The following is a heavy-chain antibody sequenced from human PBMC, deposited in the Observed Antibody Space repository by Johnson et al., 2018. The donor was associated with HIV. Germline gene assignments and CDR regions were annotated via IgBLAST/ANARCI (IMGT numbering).Heavy chain of an antibody. Sequence: VQLVESGGGLVQPGGSLRLSCAASGFTVSSNYMSWVRQAPGKGLEWVSVIYSGGSTYYADSMKGRFTISRDNSKNTLYLQMNSLRPEDTAVYYCARLTWDQNRGWDAFDIWGQVTMVTVSS. V-gene: IGHV3-66*02. CDR2: IYSGGST. J-gene: IGHJ3*02. CDR1: GFTVSSNY. CDR3: ARLTWDQNRGWDAFDI. D-gene: IGHD1-26*01.